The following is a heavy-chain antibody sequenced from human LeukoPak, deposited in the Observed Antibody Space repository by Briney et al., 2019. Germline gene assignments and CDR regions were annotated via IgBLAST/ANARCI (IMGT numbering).Heavy chain of an antibody. CDR1: GFTFSSYG. Sequence: GGSLRLSCAASGFTFSSYGMHWVRQAPGKGLEWVAVIWYDGSNKYYADSVKGRFTISRDNSKNTLYLQMNSLRAEDTAVYYRARDRTPNSSGWQDSFDYWGQGTLVTVSS. CDR3: ARDRTPNSSGWQDSFDY. J-gene: IGHJ4*02. D-gene: IGHD6-19*01. V-gene: IGHV3-33*01. CDR2: IWYDGSNK.